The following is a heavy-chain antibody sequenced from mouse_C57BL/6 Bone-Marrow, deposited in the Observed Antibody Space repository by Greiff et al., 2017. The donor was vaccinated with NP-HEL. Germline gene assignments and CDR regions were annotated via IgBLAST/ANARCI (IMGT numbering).Heavy chain of an antibody. CDR3: ASTVVFYYFDY. Sequence: QVHVKQPGAELVKPGASVKMSCKASGYTFTSYWITWVKQRPGQGLEWIGDIYPGSGSTNYNEKFKSKATLTVDTSSSTAYMQLSSLTSEDSAVYYCASTVVFYYFDYWGQGTTLTVSS. V-gene: IGHV1-55*01. J-gene: IGHJ2*01. CDR2: IYPGSGST. CDR1: GYTFTSYW. D-gene: IGHD1-1*01.